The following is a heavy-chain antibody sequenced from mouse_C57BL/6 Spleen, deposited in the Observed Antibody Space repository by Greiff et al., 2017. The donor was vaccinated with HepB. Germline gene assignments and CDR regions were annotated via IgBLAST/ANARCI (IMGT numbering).Heavy chain of an antibody. CDR1: GYSITSGYY. Sequence: EVQLQESGPGLVKPSQSLSLTCSVTGYSITSGYYWNWIRQFPGNKLEWMGYISYDGSNNYNPSLKNRISITRDPSKNQFFLKLNSVTTEDTATYYCARTGKNWYFDVWGTGTTVTVAS. D-gene: IGHD2-1*01. CDR3: ARTGKNWYFDV. V-gene: IGHV3-6*01. CDR2: ISYDGSN. J-gene: IGHJ1*03.